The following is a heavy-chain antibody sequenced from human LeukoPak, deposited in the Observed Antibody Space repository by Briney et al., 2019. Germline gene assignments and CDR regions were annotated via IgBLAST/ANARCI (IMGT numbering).Heavy chain of an antibody. Sequence: ASVKVSCKASGGTFSSYAISWVRQAPGQGLEWMGRIIPIFGTANYAQKFQGRVTITTDESTSTAYMELSSLRSEDTAVYYCARDRGIVVPQGASDIWGQGTMVTVSS. D-gene: IGHD2-15*01. J-gene: IGHJ3*02. CDR3: ARDRGIVVPQGASDI. V-gene: IGHV1-69*05. CDR1: GGTFSSYA. CDR2: IIPIFGTA.